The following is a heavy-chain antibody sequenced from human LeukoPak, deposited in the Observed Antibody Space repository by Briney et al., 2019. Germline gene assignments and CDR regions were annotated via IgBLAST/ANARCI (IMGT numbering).Heavy chain of an antibody. J-gene: IGHJ4*02. CDR3: ATETGIAAAAFDY. V-gene: IGHV3-21*04. CDR2: ISTSSSYI. D-gene: IGHD6-13*01. CDR1: GFTFSSYS. Sequence: GGSLRLSCTASGFTFSSYSMNWVRQAPGKGLEWVSSISTSSSYIYYADSVKGRFTISRDNAKNSLYLQMNSLRAEDTALYYCATETGIAAAAFDYWGQGTLVTVS.